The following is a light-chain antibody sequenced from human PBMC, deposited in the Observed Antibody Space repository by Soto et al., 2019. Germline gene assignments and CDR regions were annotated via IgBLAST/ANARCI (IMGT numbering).Light chain of an antibody. V-gene: IGKV3-20*01. CDR1: QSVSSSY. Sequence: EIVLTQSPGTLSLSPGERATLSCRASQSVSSSYLAWYQQKPGQAPRLLIYATSNRATGIPDRFSGSGSGADFTLTISRLEPEDFAVYYCQHYGDSRTFGQGTKVEVK. J-gene: IGKJ1*01. CDR3: QHYGDSRT. CDR2: ATS.